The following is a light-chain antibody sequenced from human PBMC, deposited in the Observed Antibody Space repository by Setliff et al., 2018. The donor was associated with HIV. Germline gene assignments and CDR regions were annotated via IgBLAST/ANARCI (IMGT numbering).Light chain of an antibody. CDR3: SSYTSTSTLYV. CDR2: EIS. J-gene: IGLJ1*01. CDR1: TSDIGGYDY. V-gene: IGLV2-14*01. Sequence: QSALAQPASVSGSPGQSITISCTGTTSDIGGYDYVSWFQQHPGKAPKLIIYEISNRPPGVSSRFSGSKSANTASLIITGLQTEDEADYYCSSYTSTSTLYVFGTGTKV.